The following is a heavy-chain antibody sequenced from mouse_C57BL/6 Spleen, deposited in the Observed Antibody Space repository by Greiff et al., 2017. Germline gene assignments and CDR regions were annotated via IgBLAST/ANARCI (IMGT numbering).Heavy chain of an antibody. CDR3: ARSYGYYDYFDY. V-gene: IGHV1-64*01. CDR1: GYTFTSYW. D-gene: IGHD2-3*01. J-gene: IGHJ2*01. Sequence: VQLQQPGAEPVKPGASVKLSCKASGYTFTSYWMHWVKQRPGQGLEWIGMIHPNSGSTNYNEKFKSKATVTVDKSSSTAYMQLSSLTSEDSAVYYCARSYGYYDYFDYWGQGTTLTVSS. CDR2: IHPNSGST.